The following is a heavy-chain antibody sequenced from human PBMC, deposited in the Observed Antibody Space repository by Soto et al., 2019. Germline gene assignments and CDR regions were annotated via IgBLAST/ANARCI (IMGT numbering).Heavy chain of an antibody. D-gene: IGHD3-22*01. Sequence: SETLSLTCTVSGGSISSYYWSWIRQPPGKGLEWIGYIYYSGSTNYNPSLKSRVTISVDTSKNQFSLKLSSVTAADTAVYYCARDLEQNDRSGYYHYFDYWGQGPLVTVSS. CDR1: GGSISSYY. V-gene: IGHV4-59*01. CDR3: ARDLEQNDRSGYYHYFDY. CDR2: IYYSGST. J-gene: IGHJ4*02.